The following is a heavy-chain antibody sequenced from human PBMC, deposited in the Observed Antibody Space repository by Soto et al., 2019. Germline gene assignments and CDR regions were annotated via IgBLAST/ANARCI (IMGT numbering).Heavy chain of an antibody. V-gene: IGHV4-31*02. CDR1: GGSISSGGYY. Sequence: SETLSLTWTVSGGSISSGGYYWSWIRQHPGKGLEWIGYIYYSGSTYYNPSLKSRVTISVDTSKNQFSLKLSSVTAADTAVYYCARAPGIIRALLWDWGQGTLVTVSS. J-gene: IGHJ4*02. D-gene: IGHD3-10*01. CDR2: IYYSGST. CDR3: ARAPGIIRALLWD.